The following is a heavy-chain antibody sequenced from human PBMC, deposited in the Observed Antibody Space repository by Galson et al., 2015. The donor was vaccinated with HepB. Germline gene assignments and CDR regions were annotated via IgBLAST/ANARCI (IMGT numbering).Heavy chain of an antibody. J-gene: IGHJ5*02. CDR3: AKDGSAAAGTWVWFDP. CDR2: ISWNSGSI. D-gene: IGHD6-13*01. CDR1: GFTFDDYA. V-gene: IGHV3-9*01. Sequence: SLRLSCAAPGFTFDDYAMHWVRQAPGKGLEWVSGISWNSGSIGYADSVKGRFTISRDNAKNSLYLQMNSLRAEDTALYYCAKDGSAAAGTWVWFDPWGQGTLVTVSS.